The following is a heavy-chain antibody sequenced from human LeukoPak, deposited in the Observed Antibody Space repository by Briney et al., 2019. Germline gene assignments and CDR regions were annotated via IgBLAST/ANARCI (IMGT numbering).Heavy chain of an antibody. V-gene: IGHV1-18*01. J-gene: IGHJ5*02. CDR2: ISAYNGNT. CDR1: GYTFTVYG. D-gene: IGHD6-13*01. CDR3: ARALTDSTGDWFDP. Sequence: GASVTVSCKASGYTFTVYGISWVRQAPGQGLEWMGWISAYNGNTNYAQKLQGRVTMTTDTSTSTAYMELRSLRSDDTAVYYCARALTDSTGDWFDPWGQGTLVTVSS.